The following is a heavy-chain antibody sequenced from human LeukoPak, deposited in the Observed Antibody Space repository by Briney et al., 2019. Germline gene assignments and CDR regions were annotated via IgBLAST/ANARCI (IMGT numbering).Heavy chain of an antibody. CDR3: ARYYYDSSGYSSSDY. J-gene: IGHJ4*02. D-gene: IGHD3-22*01. Sequence: KPSETLSLTCTVSGGSISSYYWSWIRQPPGKGLEWIGSIYYSGSTYYNPSLKSRVTISVDTSKNQFSLKLGSVTAADTAVYYCARYYYDSSGYSSSDYWGQGTLVTVSS. V-gene: IGHV4-59*05. CDR1: GGSISSYY. CDR2: IYYSGST.